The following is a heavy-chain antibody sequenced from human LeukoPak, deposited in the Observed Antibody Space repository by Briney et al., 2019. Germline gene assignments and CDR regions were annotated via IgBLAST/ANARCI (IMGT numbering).Heavy chain of an antibody. CDR2: IKQDGDEK. CDR1: GFSFSSYW. J-gene: IGHJ4*02. V-gene: IGHV3-7*01. Sequence: PGGSLRLSCAASGFSFSSYWMSWVRQAPGKGPEWVANIKQDGDEKYHVDSVKGRFTISRDNAKNSLYLQMNSLRVEDTAVYYCAREDHSNYNYWGQGTLVTVSS. D-gene: IGHD4-11*01. CDR3: AREDHSNYNY.